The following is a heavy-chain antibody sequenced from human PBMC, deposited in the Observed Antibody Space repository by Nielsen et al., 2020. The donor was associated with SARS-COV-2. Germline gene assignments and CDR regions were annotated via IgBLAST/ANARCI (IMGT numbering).Heavy chain of an antibody. J-gene: IGHJ6*02. V-gene: IGHV3-48*03. CDR3: ASAGYYDFWSGYYYYYYGMDV. CDR2: ISSSGSTI. D-gene: IGHD3-3*01. Sequence: WIRQPPGKGLEWVSYISSSGSTIYYADSVKGRFTISRDNAKNSLYLQMNSLRAEDTAVYYCASAGYYDFWSGYYYYYYGMDVWGQGTTVTAP.